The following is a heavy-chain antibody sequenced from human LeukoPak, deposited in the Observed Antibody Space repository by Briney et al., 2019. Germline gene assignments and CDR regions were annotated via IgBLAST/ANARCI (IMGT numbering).Heavy chain of an antibody. CDR3: VRGGIRVSGIDAFDI. CDR1: GFTFRNYD. J-gene: IGHJ3*02. Sequence: GGSLRLSCAASGFTFRNYDMHWVRQAPGRGLEWVSALGIGGDTYYLDSVKGRFAISRENAQNSLYLQMNSLTDGDTAVYYCVRGGIRVSGIDAFDIWGQGTMVSVSS. CDR2: LGIGGDT. D-gene: IGHD2-21*01. V-gene: IGHV3-13*01.